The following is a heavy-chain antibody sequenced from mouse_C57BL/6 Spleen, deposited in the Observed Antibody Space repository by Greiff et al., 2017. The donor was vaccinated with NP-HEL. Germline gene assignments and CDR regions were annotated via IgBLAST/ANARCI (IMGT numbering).Heavy chain of an antibody. CDR1: GYTFTDYN. CDR2: INPNNGGT. Sequence: EVQLQQSGPELVKPGASVKIPCKASGYTFTDYNMDWVKQSHGKSLEWIGDINPNNGGTIYNQKFKGKATLTVDKSSSTAYMELRSLTSEDTAVYYCARRVYGSSYGAMDYWGQGTSVTVSS. V-gene: IGHV1-18*01. J-gene: IGHJ4*01. CDR3: ARRVYGSSYGAMDY. D-gene: IGHD1-1*01.